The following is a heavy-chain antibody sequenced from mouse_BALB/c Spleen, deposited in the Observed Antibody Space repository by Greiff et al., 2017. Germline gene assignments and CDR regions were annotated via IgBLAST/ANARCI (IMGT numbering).Heavy chain of an antibody. CDR3: ARGGGGYDEFAY. CDR2: IWAGGST. V-gene: IGHV2-9*02. D-gene: IGHD2-14*01. J-gene: IGHJ3*01. CDR1: GFSLTSYG. Sequence: VQLVESGPGLVAPSQSLSITCTVSGFSLTSYGVHWVRQPPGKGLEWLGVIWAGGSTNYNSALMSRLSISKDNSKSQVFLKMNSLQTDDTAMYYCARGGGGYDEFAYWGQGTLVTVSA.